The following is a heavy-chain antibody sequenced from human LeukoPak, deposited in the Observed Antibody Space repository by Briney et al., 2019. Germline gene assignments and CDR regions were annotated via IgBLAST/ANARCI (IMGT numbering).Heavy chain of an antibody. J-gene: IGHJ4*02. Sequence: NPGGSLRPSCAASGFTFSSYSMNWVRQAPGKGLEWVSSISSSSSYIYYADSVKGRFTISRDNAKNSLYLQMNSLRAEDTAVYYCARGSSSGWYDYWGQGTLVTVSS. V-gene: IGHV3-21*01. D-gene: IGHD6-19*01. CDR1: GFTFSSYS. CDR3: ARGSSSGWYDY. CDR2: ISSSSSYI.